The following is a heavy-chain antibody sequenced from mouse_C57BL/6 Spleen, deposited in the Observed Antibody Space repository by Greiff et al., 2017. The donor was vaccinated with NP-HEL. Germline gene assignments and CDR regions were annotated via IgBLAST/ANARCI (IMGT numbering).Heavy chain of an antibody. V-gene: IGHV2-5*01. D-gene: IGHD1-1*01. CDR1: GFSLTSYG. CDR3: AKGSGTVVEFDD. Sequence: QVQLQQSGPGLVQPSQCLSITCTASGFSLTSYGVHWVRQSPGKGLEWLGVIWSGGSTDYNAAIMSRLSINKDNSKRQIFFKMNSLQADDTAIYYCAKGSGTVVEFDDWGQGTTLTVSS. J-gene: IGHJ2*01. CDR2: IWSGGST.